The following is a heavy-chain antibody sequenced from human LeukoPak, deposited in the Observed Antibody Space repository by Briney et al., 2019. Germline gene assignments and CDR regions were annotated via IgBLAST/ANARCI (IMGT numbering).Heavy chain of an antibody. CDR2: IRYDGSNE. Sequence: GSLRLSCAAPGFTFSSYGMHWVRQAPGKGLEWVAFIRYDGSNEYYADSVKGRFTISRDNSKNTLYLQMNSLRAGDTAVYYCAKGRVSGIDYWGQGTLVTVSS. J-gene: IGHJ4*02. D-gene: IGHD3-10*01. CDR3: AKGRVSGIDY. V-gene: IGHV3-30*02. CDR1: GFTFSSYG.